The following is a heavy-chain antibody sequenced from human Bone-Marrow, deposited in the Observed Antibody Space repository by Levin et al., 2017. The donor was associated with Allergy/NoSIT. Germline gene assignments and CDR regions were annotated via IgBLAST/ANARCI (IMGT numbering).Heavy chain of an antibody. CDR2: TYYTGIT. V-gene: IGHV4-59*08. CDR1: GGSINNYY. J-gene: IGHJ4*02. D-gene: IGHD3-16*01. Sequence: KSSETLSLTCTVSGGSINNYYWGWIRQPPGKGLEYIGYTYYTGITDYNPSLKSRVTISVDTSKNQFSLKLSSVTAADTAVYYCARHANGGTHPLDYWGQGTLVTVSS. CDR3: ARHANGGTHPLDY.